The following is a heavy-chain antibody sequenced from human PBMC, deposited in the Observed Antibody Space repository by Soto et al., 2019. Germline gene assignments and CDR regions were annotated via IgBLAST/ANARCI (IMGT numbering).Heavy chain of an antibody. J-gene: IGHJ4*02. CDR3: AREDRSMITFGGVIVSSFDY. Sequence: QLQLQESGPGLVKPSETLSLTCTVSGGSISSSSYYWGWIRQPPGKGLEWIGSIYYSGSTYYNPSLKSRVTISVDTSKNQFSLKLSSVTAADTAVYYCAREDRSMITFGGVIVSSFDYWGQGTLVTVSS. V-gene: IGHV4-39*02. CDR2: IYYSGST. CDR1: GGSISSSSYY. D-gene: IGHD3-16*02.